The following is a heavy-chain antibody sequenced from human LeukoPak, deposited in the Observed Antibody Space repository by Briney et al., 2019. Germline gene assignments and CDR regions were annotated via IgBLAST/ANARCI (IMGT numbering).Heavy chain of an antibody. V-gene: IGHV1-2*04. CDR1: GYTFTGYY. CDR3: ARGQYYGSGMDV. D-gene: IGHD3-10*01. Sequence: ASVKVSCKASGYTFTGYYMHWVRQAPGQGLEWMGWINPNSGDTNYAQKFQGWVTMTRDTSISTAYMELSRLRSDDTAVYYCARGQYYGSGMDVWGQGTTVTVSS. J-gene: IGHJ6*02. CDR2: INPNSGDT.